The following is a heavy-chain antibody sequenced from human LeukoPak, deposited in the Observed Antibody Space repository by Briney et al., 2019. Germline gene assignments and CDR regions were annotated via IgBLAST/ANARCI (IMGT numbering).Heavy chain of an antibody. CDR2: INPNSGDT. CDR3: ARDAYYYDTSLASNFDY. V-gene: IGHV1-2*02. J-gene: IGHJ4*02. Sequence: ASVKLSRTASGYAFTGYYVRWVRQASGQGRGWRGWINPNSGDTHYAQNFHGRVTMTRDTSISTAYLELRGLTSDDTAVYYCARDAYYYDTSLASNFDYWGQGTLVTVSS. CDR1: GYAFTGYY. D-gene: IGHD3-22*01.